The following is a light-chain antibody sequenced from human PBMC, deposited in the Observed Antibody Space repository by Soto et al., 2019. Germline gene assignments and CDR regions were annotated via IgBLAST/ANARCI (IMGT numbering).Light chain of an antibody. J-gene: IGKJ4*01. CDR3: QQRSDWPST. CDR2: DTS. Sequence: EIVMTQSPATLSVSPGETATLSCRASQSVSSNLAWYQQKPGQAPRLLIYDTSTRATGVPARFSGSGSGAEFTLTITSLQSEDFAVYYCQQRSDWPSTFGGGTKVEIK. V-gene: IGKV3-15*01. CDR1: QSVSSN.